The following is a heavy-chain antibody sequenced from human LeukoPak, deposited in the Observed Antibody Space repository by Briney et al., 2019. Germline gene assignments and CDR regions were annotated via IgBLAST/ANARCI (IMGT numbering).Heavy chain of an antibody. CDR3: SRDSREGGIAAV. CDR2: IRSKSYGWTT. D-gene: IGHD6-13*01. Sequence: GRSLRLSCTVSGFTFGDYAMSWVRQAPGRGLEWVGFIRSKSYGWTTEYAASVKGRFTFSRDDSKSIAYLEMNSLKTEDTAVYYCSRDSREGGIAAVWGQGTLVTVSS. V-gene: IGHV3-49*04. J-gene: IGHJ4*02. CDR1: GFTFGDYA.